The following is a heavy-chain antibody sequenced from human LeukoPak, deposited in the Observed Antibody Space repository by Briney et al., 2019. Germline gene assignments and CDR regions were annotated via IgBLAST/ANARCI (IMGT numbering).Heavy chain of an antibody. V-gene: IGHV1-8*02. Sequence: PAASVKVSCKASGGTFSSYAISWVRQAPGQGLEWMGWMNPNSGNTGYAQKFQGRVTMTRNTSISTAYMELSSLRSEDTAVYYCWLYQGTPNYYYYGMDVWGQGTTVTVSS. J-gene: IGHJ6*02. D-gene: IGHD3-16*02. CDR1: GGTFSSYA. CDR3: WLYQGTPNYYYYGMDV. CDR2: MNPNSGNT.